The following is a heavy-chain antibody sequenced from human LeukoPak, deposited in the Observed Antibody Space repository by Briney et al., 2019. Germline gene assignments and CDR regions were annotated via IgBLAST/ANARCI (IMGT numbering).Heavy chain of an antibody. CDR3: VKGDSGV. CDR1: GFTFSGYA. J-gene: IGHJ3*01. V-gene: IGHV3-64D*06. CDR2: LSYNAEGT. Sequence: GGSLRLLCSASGFTFSGYAMHWVRQAPGKGLEYVSALSYNAEGTYYTDSVKGRFTISRDNSKNTLYLQMSSLRAEDTAVYYCVKGDSGVWGQRRIVTVSS. D-gene: IGHD4-17*01.